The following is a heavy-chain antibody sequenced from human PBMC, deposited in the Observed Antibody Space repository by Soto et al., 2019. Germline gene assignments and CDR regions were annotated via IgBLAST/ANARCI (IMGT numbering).Heavy chain of an antibody. CDR2: ISGSGGST. CDR1: GFTFSSYA. V-gene: IGHV3-23*01. D-gene: IGHD2-15*01. J-gene: IGHJ6*02. Sequence: GGSLRLSCAASGFTFSSYAMSWVRQAPGKGLEWVSAISGSGGSTYYADSVKGRFTISRDNSKNTLYLQMNSLRAEDTAVYYCAKVKGGLLPKSPVWGFGMDVWGQGTTVTVSS. CDR3: AKVKGGLLPKSPVWGFGMDV.